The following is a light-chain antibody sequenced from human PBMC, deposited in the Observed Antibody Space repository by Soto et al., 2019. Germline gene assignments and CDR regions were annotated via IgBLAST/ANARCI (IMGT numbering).Light chain of an antibody. J-gene: IGKJ2*01. CDR1: QSISNW. V-gene: IGKV1-5*01. CDR3: QQYDTNSGT. Sequence: DIQMTQSPSTLSASVGDRVTITCRASQSISNWLAWYQQKPGKAPKLLIYDASTLEGGVPSRFSGSGSGTEFTLTISSLQPDDFAIYYCQQYDTNSGTFGQGTKLEIK. CDR2: DAS.